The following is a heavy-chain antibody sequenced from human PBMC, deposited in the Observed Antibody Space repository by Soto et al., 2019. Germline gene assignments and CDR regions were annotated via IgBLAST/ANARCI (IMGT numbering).Heavy chain of an antibody. CDR3: ARRGEMATYYYYGMDV. CDR2: IIPIFGTA. J-gene: IGHJ6*02. Sequence: QVQLVQSGAEVKKTGSSVKVSCKASGGTFSSYAISWVRQAPGQGLEWMGGIIPIFGTANYAQKFQGRVTITADKSTSTAYMELSSLRSEDTAVYYCARRGEMATYYYYGMDVWGQGTTVTVSS. D-gene: IGHD5-12*01. V-gene: IGHV1-69*06. CDR1: GGTFSSYA.